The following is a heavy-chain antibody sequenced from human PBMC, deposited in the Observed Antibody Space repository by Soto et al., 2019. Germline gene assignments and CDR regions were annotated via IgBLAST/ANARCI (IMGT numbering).Heavy chain of an antibody. Sequence: PGGSLRLSCAASGFTFSHYGMHWVRQAPGKGLEWVAVIWYDGSDKYYADSVKGRFTISRDNSKNMLYLQMNSLRVEDTALYYCARGRTQWLVHDYWGQGTVVTVSS. J-gene: IGHJ4*02. CDR3: ARGRTQWLVHDY. CDR2: IWYDGSDK. CDR1: GFTFSHYG. D-gene: IGHD6-19*01. V-gene: IGHV3-33*01.